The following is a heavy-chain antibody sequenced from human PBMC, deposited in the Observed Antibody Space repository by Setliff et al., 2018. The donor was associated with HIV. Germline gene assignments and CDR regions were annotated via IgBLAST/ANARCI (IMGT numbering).Heavy chain of an antibody. J-gene: IGHJ3*02. CDR2: INAGNGHT. D-gene: IGHD6-13*01. Sequence: ASVKVSCKASGYSFTTYTMHWVRQAPGQRLEWMGSINAGNGHTEYSQKFQDRVTITTYTPATITYMELSSLTSEDTAVYYCARIPGSSWYNGFDIWGQGTMVTVSS. CDR3: ARIPGSSWYNGFDI. CDR1: GYSFTTYT. V-gene: IGHV1-3*01.